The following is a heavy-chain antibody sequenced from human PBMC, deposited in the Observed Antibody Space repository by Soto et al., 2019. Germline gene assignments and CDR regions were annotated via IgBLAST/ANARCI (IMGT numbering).Heavy chain of an antibody. Sequence: PSETLSLTCAVSGYSISSGYYWGWIRQPPGKGLEWIGSIYHSGRTYYNPSLKSRVTISVDTSKNQFSLKLSSVTAADTAVYYCARERGTDYYYGMDVWGQGTTVTVSS. D-gene: IGHD3-10*01. CDR1: GYSISSGYY. V-gene: IGHV4-38-2*02. CDR3: ARERGTDYYYGMDV. CDR2: IYHSGRT. J-gene: IGHJ6*02.